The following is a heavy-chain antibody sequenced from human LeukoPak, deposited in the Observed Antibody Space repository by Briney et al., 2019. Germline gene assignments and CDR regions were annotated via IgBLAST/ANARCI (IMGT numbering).Heavy chain of an antibody. J-gene: IGHJ4*02. CDR3: ARVDTAMVSFDY. V-gene: IGHV1-2*02. Sequence: ASVKVSCKASGYTFTGYYMHWVRQAPGQGLEWMGWINPNSGGTNYAQKFQGRVTMTRDTSISTAYMELSRLRSDDTAVYYCARVDTAMVSFDYWGQGTLVTVSS. CDR1: GYTFTGYY. CDR2: INPNSGGT. D-gene: IGHD5-18*01.